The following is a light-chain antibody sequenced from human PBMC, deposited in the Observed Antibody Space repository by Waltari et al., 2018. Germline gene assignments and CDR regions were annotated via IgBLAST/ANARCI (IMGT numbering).Light chain of an antibody. CDR2: KDS. J-gene: IGLJ1*01. CDR1: ALPTKY. CDR3: QSADSSGTYRGV. V-gene: IGLV3-25*03. Sequence: SYELTQPPSVSVSPGQTARITCSGDALPTKYAYWYQQKPGQAPVLVIYKDSERPSGIPERFSGSSSGTTVTLTISGVQAEDEADYYCQSADSSGTYRGVFGTGTKVTVL.